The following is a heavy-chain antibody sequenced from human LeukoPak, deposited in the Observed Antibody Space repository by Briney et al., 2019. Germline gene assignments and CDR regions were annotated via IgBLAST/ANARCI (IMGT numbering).Heavy chain of an antibody. CDR2: IRNKASRYTT. D-gene: IGHD1-26*01. CDR1: GFTFSDHY. Sequence: GGSLRLSCAASGFTFSDHYMGWVRQAPGKGLEWVGRIRNKASRYTTEYAASVKGRFTISRDDSQNSLYLQINSLRTEDTALYYCARGGKWELVVGAFDVWGQGTMVTVSS. CDR3: ARGGKWELVVGAFDV. J-gene: IGHJ3*01. V-gene: IGHV3-72*01.